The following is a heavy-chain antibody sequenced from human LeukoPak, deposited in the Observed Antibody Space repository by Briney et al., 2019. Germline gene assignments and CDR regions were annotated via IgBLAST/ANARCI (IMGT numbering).Heavy chain of an antibody. J-gene: IGHJ3*02. Sequence: MTWVRQGPGKGLEWVSAISGSGINAYYADSVRGRFTISRDSSKNTLFLQMNTLRAEDTALYYCVKARYYDFWSGYKGDAFDIWGHGTMVAVSS. CDR2: ISGSGINA. D-gene: IGHD3-3*01. CDR3: VKARYYDFWSGYKGDAFDI. V-gene: IGHV3-23*01.